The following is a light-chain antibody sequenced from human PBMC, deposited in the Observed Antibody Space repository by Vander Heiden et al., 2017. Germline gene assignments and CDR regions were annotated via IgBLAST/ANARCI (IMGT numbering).Light chain of an antibody. CDR3: AAWDDSLNGWV. Sequence: QSVLTPPPSASRTPGQRVTISCSGSSSNIGSNTVNWYQQLPGTAPNLLIYSNNQRPSGVPDRSSGSKSGTSASLAISGLQSEDEADYYCAAWDDSLNGWVFGGGTKLTVL. CDR2: SNN. CDR1: SSNIGSNT. V-gene: IGLV1-44*01. J-gene: IGLJ3*02.